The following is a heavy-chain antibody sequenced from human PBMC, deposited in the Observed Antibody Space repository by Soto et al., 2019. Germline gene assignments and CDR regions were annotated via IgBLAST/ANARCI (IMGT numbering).Heavy chain of an antibody. CDR2: VSAHNDNR. Sequence: ASVKVSCKASGYTFTTYGISWVRQAPGQGLEWMGWVSAHNDNRNYAQKLQGRATMTTDTSTTTAYMELRSLRSDDTAVYYCAREYCSGGRCYGVDYWGQGTLVTVSS. CDR3: AREYCSGGRCYGVDY. J-gene: IGHJ4*02. CDR1: GYTFTTYG. V-gene: IGHV1-18*01. D-gene: IGHD2-15*01.